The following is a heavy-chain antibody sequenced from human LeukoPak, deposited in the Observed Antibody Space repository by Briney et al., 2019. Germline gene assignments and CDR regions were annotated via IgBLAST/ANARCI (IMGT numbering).Heavy chain of an antibody. CDR3: ARDQGVGATYYHYYMDV. D-gene: IGHD1-26*01. CDR2: INWNGGST. Sequence: GGSLRLSCAASGFTFDDYGMSWVRQAPGKGLEWVSGINWNGGSTGYADSVKGRFTISRDNAKNSLYLQMNSLRAEDTALYYCARDQGVGATYYHYYMDVWGKGTTVTVSS. V-gene: IGHV3-20*04. CDR1: GFTFDDYG. J-gene: IGHJ6*03.